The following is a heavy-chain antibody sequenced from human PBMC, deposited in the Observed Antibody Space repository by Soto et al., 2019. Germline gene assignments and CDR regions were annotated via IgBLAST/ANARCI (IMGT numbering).Heavy chain of an antibody. V-gene: IGHV3-30-3*01. CDR1: GFTFTNYA. CDR2: ISYDANNK. D-gene: IGHD6-13*01. CDR3: ARDGSAAGKRFIDY. Sequence: PGGSLRLSCAASGFTFTNYAMHWVRQAPGKGLEWVAVISYDANNKYYADSVKGRFTLFRDSSKNTLYLQMSSLRVEDTAVYYCARDGSAAGKRFIDYWGQGTPVTVSS. J-gene: IGHJ4*02.